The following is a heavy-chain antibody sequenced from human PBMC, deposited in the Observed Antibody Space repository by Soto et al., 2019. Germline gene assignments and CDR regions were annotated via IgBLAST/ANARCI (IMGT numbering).Heavy chain of an antibody. D-gene: IGHD5-12*01. V-gene: IGHV4-31*03. CDR1: GGSISSGGYY. J-gene: IGHJ5*02. CDR2: IYYSGST. Sequence: QVQLQESGPGLVKPSQTLSLTCTVSGGSISSGGYYWSWIRQHPGKGLEWIGYIYYSGSTYYNPSLKSRVTLSVDTSKNQFSLKLSSVTAADTAVYYCARGGEMATIENWFDPWGQGTLVTVSS. CDR3: ARGGEMATIENWFDP.